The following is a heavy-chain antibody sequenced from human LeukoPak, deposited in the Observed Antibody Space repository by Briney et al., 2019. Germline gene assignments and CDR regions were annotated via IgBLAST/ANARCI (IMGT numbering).Heavy chain of an antibody. CDR3: ARDYSDSSGYYIY. Sequence: SETLSLTCTVSGGSFSSGDYYWSWIRQPPGKGLEWIGYIYYSGSTYYNPSLKSRVTISVDTSKNQFSLKLSSVTAADTAVYYCARDYSDSSGYYIYWGQGTLVTVSS. J-gene: IGHJ4*02. CDR2: IYYSGST. D-gene: IGHD3-22*01. V-gene: IGHV4-30-4*01. CDR1: GGSFSSGDYY.